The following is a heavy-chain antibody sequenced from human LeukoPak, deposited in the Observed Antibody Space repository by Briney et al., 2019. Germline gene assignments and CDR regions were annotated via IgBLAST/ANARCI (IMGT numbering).Heavy chain of an antibody. J-gene: IGHJ4*02. V-gene: IGHV1-8*01. D-gene: IGHD3-22*01. CDR3: ARPRSAYYDSSGFYI. CDR1: GYTFTSYD. Sequence: ASVKVSCKASGYTFTSYDIHWVRQATGQGVEWMGWMSTNNDVTGYAQKFQGRVTMTRSTSMSTAYMELSSLRSEDTAVYYCARPRSAYYDSSGFYIWGQGSLVTVSS. CDR2: MSTNNDVT.